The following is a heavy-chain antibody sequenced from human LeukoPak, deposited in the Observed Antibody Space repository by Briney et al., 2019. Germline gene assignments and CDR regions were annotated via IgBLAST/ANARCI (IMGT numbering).Heavy chain of an antibody. V-gene: IGHV3-23*01. CDR1: GFTFSSYA. J-gene: IGHJ4*02. CDR2: ISGSGSGT. CDR3: ARGATTVITPEYF. Sequence: PGESLRLTCAASGFTFSSYAMHWVRQAPGKGLEWVSVISGSGSGTYYADSVKGRFTIFRDNSKNTLYLQMNGLRAEDTAVYYCARGATTVITPEYFWGQGTLVTVSA. D-gene: IGHD4-23*01.